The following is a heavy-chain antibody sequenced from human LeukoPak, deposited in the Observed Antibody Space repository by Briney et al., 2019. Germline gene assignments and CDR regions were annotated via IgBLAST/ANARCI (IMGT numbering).Heavy chain of an antibody. D-gene: IGHD3-22*01. Sequence: GGSLRLSCAASGFTVSGSYMTWGRQAPEKGLECVSVIYSGGGTHYADSVKGRFTISKDNSKNTLYLQMNSLRAEDTAVYFCARDLRHYYDGSGYYFPHYYSYGMDVWGQGTTVTVSS. V-gene: IGHV3-66*01. J-gene: IGHJ6*02. CDR1: GFTVSGSY. CDR3: ARDLRHYYDGSGYYFPHYYSYGMDV. CDR2: IYSGGGT.